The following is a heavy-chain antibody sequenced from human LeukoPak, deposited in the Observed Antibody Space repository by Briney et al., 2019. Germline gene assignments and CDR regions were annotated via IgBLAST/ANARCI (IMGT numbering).Heavy chain of an antibody. V-gene: IGHV1-69*13. CDR3: ASGWLQYRVGRQGYYYYYMDV. D-gene: IGHD5-24*01. CDR1: GYTFTSKY. Sequence: SVKVSCKASGYTFTSKYMHWVRQAPGQGLEWMGGIIPIFGTANYAQKFQGRVTITADESTSTAYMELSSLRSEDTAVYYCASGWLQYRVGRQGYYYYYMDVWGKGTTVTISS. CDR2: IIPIFGTA. J-gene: IGHJ6*03.